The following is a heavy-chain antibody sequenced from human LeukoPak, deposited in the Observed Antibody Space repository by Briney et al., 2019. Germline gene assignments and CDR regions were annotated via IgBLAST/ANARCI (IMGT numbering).Heavy chain of an antibody. CDR3: ARGLRVVPAPFYYYYYMDV. CDR1: GGSISSYY. Sequence: SETLSLTCTVSGGSISSYYWSWIRQPPGKGLEWIGYIYYSGSTNYNPSLKSRVTISVDTSKNQLSLKLSSVTAADTAVYYCARGLRVVPAPFYYYYYMDVWGKGTTVTVSS. J-gene: IGHJ6*03. D-gene: IGHD2-2*01. CDR2: IYYSGST. V-gene: IGHV4-59*01.